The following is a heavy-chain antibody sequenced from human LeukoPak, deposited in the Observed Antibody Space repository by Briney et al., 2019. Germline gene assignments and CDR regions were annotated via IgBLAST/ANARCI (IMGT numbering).Heavy chain of an antibody. CDR2: INPNSGGT. D-gene: IGHD5-24*01. Sequence: GASVKVSCKASGYTFTGYYMHWVRQAPGQGLEWMGWINPNSGGTNYAQRFQGRVTMTRDTSISTAYMELSRLRSDDTAMYYCARAEMATYPYFDYWGQGTLVTVSS. V-gene: IGHV1-2*02. J-gene: IGHJ4*02. CDR3: ARAEMATYPYFDY. CDR1: GYTFTGYY.